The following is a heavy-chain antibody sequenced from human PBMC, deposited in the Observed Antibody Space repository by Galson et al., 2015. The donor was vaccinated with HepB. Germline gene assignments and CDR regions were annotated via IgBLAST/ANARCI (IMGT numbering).Heavy chain of an antibody. CDR1: GFTFSRYN. D-gene: IGHD1-14*01. V-gene: IGHV3-30*18. CDR3: AKSGTRGGRVWHRASIVH. J-gene: IGHJ5*02. CDR2: ISSDGSNK. Sequence: SLRLSCAASGFTFSRYNMHWVRQAPGKGLEWLAVISSDGSNKYYADSVKGRFTISRDTSKNTLYLQMNSLRTEDTAVYYCAKSGTRGGRVWHRASIVHCGQGTLVSVSS.